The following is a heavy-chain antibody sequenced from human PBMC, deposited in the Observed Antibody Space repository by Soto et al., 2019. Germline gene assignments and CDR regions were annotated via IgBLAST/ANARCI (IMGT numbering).Heavy chain of an antibody. D-gene: IGHD6-13*01. V-gene: IGHV1-69*06. CDR2: IIPIFGTA. J-gene: IGHJ4*01. Sequence: SVKVSCKASGGTFSSYAISWVRQAPGQGLEWMGGIIPIFGTANYAQKFQGRVTITADKSTSTAYMELSSLRSEDTAVYYCARELPAAATFDYWGHATLVTASS. CDR1: GGTFSSYA. CDR3: ARELPAAATFDY.